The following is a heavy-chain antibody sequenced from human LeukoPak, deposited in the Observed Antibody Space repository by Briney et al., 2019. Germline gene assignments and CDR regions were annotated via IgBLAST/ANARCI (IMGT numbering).Heavy chain of an antibody. J-gene: IGHJ4*02. D-gene: IGHD6-19*01. CDR2: IYPADSDT. Sequence: GESLKISCKGSGYTFSTHWIGLVRQTPERGLEWMGIIYPADSDTRYRPSFQGQVTISDDKSISAAYLQWSSLRASDTAIYYCATRYTSGRGFFDYWGQGTLVTVSS. CDR3: ATRYTSGRGFFDY. CDR1: GYTFSTHW. V-gene: IGHV5-51*01.